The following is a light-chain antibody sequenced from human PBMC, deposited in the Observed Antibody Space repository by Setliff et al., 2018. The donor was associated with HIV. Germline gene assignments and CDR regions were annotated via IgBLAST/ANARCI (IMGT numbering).Light chain of an antibody. Sequence: QSVLTQPGSVSGSPGQSITISCTGTSSDVGGYNYVSWYQQHPGKAPKLIIYDARNRPSGVSNRFSGSKSGNTASLTISGLQAEDEADYYCSSYAITNTLPFGSGTKVTVL. J-gene: IGLJ1*01. CDR1: SSDVGGYNY. CDR3: SSYAITNTLP. CDR2: DAR. V-gene: IGLV2-14*03.